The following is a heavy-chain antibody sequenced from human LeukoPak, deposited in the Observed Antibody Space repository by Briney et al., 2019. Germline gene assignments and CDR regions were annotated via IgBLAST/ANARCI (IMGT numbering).Heavy chain of an antibody. CDR2: ISYDGSNK. CDR1: GFTFSSYG. CDR3: AKAGRMTTVTLYYFDY. J-gene: IGHJ4*02. V-gene: IGHV3-30*18. Sequence: GGSLRLSCAASGFTFSSYGMHWVRQAPGKGLEWVAVISYDGSNKYYADSVKGRFTIPRDNSKNTLYLQMNSLRAEDTAVYYCAKAGRMTTVTLYYFDYWGQGTLVTVSS. D-gene: IGHD4-17*01.